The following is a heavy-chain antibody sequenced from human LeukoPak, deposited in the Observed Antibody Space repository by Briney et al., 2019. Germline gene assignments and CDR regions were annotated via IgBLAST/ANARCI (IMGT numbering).Heavy chain of an antibody. D-gene: IGHD5-12*01. J-gene: IGHJ6*02. CDR1: GFTASSNY. V-gene: IGHV3-53*04. Sequence: PGGSLRLSCAASGFTASSNYMSWVRQAPGKGLEWVSVIYSGGSTYYADSVKGRFTISRHNSKNTLYLQMNSLRAEDTAVYYCARDRFKYSGYDQYYYYGMDVWGQGTTVTVSS. CDR2: IYSGGST. CDR3: ARDRFKYSGYDQYYYYGMDV.